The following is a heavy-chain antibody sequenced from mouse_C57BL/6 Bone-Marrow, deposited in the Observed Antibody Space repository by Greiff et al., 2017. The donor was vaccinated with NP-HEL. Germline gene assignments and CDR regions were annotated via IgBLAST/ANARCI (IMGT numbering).Heavy chain of an antibody. V-gene: IGHV1-80*01. CDR1: GYAFSSYW. Sequence: QVQLKESGAELVKPGASVKISCKASGYAFSSYWMNWVKQRPGKGLEWIGKIYPGDGDTTYNGKFKGKATLTADKSSSTAYMQLSSLTADDSAVYFCARTNWDYAMDYWGQGTSVTVSS. J-gene: IGHJ4*01. CDR3: ARTNWDYAMDY. CDR2: IYPGDGDT. D-gene: IGHD4-1*01.